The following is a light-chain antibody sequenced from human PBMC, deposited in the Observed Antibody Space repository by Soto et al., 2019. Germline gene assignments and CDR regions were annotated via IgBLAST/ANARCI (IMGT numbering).Light chain of an antibody. Sequence: QSVLTQTPSASGTPGQRIIISCSGSSSNIGSRTVNWYQQFPGTAPKVLIYSNTQRPSGVPDRFSASKSGTTASLAISGLQSEDEADYYCAAWDDSLNGHVFGGGTKVTVL. V-gene: IGLV1-44*01. CDR2: SNT. J-gene: IGLJ2*01. CDR3: AAWDDSLNGHV. CDR1: SSNIGSRT.